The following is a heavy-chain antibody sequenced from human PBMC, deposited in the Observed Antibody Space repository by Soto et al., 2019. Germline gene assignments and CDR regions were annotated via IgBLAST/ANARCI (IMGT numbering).Heavy chain of an antibody. V-gene: IGHV3-33*01. CDR3: ARGPSGLRWFGGHDAFDI. J-gene: IGHJ3*02. CDR1: GFTFSSYG. Sequence: QVQLVESGGGVVQPGRSLRLSCAASGFTFSSYGMHWVRQAPGKGLEWVAVIWYDGSNKYYADSVKGRFTISRDNSKNTLYLQMNSLRAEDTAVYYCARGPSGLRWFGGHDAFDIWGQGTMVTVSS. D-gene: IGHD3-10*01. CDR2: IWYDGSNK.